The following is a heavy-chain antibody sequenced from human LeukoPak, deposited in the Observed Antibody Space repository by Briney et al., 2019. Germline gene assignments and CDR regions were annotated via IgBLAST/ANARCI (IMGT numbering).Heavy chain of an antibody. Sequence: GGSLRLSCAASGFTFDDYGMSWVRQAPGKGLERVSGINWNGGSTGYADSVKGRFTISRDNAKNSLYLQMNSLRAEDTALYYCAKDSGDYYGSGSYVYYYYYMDVWGKGTTVTISS. CDR1: GFTFDDYG. D-gene: IGHD3-10*01. CDR2: INWNGGST. CDR3: AKDSGDYYGSGSYVYYYYYMDV. V-gene: IGHV3-20*04. J-gene: IGHJ6*03.